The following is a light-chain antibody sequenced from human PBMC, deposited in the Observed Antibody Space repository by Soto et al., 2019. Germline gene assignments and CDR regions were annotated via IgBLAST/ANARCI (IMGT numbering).Light chain of an antibody. Sequence: QAVLTQPPSASGTPGQRVTISCSGGSSNIGRNNVNWYQQLPGTAPKLLIFNDHLRPSGVPDRFSGSKSGTSASLAISGLQSEDGADYFCASWDDSLNGYVFGTGTKVTVL. CDR1: SSNIGRNN. V-gene: IGLV1-44*01. CDR2: NDH. J-gene: IGLJ1*01. CDR3: ASWDDSLNGYV.